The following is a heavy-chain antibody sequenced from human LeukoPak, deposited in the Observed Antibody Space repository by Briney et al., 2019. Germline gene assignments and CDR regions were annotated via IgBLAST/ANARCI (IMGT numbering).Heavy chain of an antibody. D-gene: IGHD5-24*01. CDR1: GFRFSDFV. CDR3: AKVGWLQTHWYFDL. CDR2: VSGTGT. V-gene: IGHV3-23*01. J-gene: IGHJ2*01. Sequence: GGSLRLSCAASGFRFSDFVMNWVRQAPGKGLEWVSGVSGTGTYDADSVKGRFTISRDNSKNTLYLQMSSLKAEDTAVYYCAKVGWLQTHWYFDLWGRGTLVTVSS.